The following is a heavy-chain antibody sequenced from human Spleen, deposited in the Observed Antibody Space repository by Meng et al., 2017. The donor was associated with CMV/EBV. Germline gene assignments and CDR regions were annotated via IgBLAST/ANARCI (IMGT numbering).Heavy chain of an antibody. D-gene: IGHD1-26*01. CDR1: GYTFTSYG. CDR2: ISAYNGNT. J-gene: IGHJ6*02. V-gene: IGHV1-18*01. Sequence: ASVKVSCKASGYTFTSYGISWVRQAPGQGLEWMGWISAYNGNTNYAQKPQGRVTMTTDTSTSTAYMELRSLRSDDTAVYSCARSGGATVYVFGYFGMDVWGQGTTVTVSS. CDR3: ARSGGATVYVFGYFGMDV.